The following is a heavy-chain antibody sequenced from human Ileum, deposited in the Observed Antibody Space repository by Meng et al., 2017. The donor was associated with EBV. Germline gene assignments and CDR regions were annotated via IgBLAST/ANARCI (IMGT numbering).Heavy chain of an antibody. V-gene: IGHV3-21*01. CDR1: GFTFSGYS. J-gene: IGHJ4*02. Sequence: EGQVVEVGGGLVKPGGSLRLSCAASGFTFSGYSMNWVRQAPGKGLEWVSSISGSSNYIYYADSVRGRFTISRDNAKNSLYLQMDSLRAEDTAVYYCARGPSSRGSYDVYYFDYWGQGTLVTVSS. D-gene: IGHD1-26*01. CDR3: ARGPSSRGSYDVYYFDY. CDR2: ISGSSNYI.